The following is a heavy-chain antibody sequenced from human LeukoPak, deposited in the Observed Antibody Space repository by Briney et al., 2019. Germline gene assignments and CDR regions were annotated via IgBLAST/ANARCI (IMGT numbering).Heavy chain of an antibody. Sequence: SETLSLTCAVYGGSFSGYYWNWIRQPPGKGLEWIGEINHSGSTNYNPSLKSRVTISVDTSKNQFSLKLSSVTAADTAVYYCARGRVGATPPLGYWGQGTLVTVSS. CDR2: INHSGST. V-gene: IGHV4-34*01. CDR3: ARGRVGATPPLGY. D-gene: IGHD1-26*01. J-gene: IGHJ4*02. CDR1: GGSFSGYY.